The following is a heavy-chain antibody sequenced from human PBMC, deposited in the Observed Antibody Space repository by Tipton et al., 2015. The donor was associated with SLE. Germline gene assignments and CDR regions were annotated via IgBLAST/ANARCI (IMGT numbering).Heavy chain of an antibody. CDR1: GGSISSYY. Sequence: TLSLTFTVSGGSISSYYWSWIRQPPGQGLEWIGYIYYSGSTNYSPSLKSRVTISVDTSKNQFSLKLSSVTAADTAVYYCARGIAAAGKLGYWGQGTLVTVSS. D-gene: IGHD6-13*01. CDR2: IYYSGST. CDR3: ARGIAAAGKLGY. V-gene: IGHV4-59*01. J-gene: IGHJ4*02.